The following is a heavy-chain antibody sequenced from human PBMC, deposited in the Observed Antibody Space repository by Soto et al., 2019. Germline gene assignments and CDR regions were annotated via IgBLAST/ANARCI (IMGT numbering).Heavy chain of an antibody. J-gene: IGHJ4*02. D-gene: IGHD1-26*01. V-gene: IGHV3-30-3*01. CDR2: ISYDGSNK. CDR3: ARGSGSYYPLSY. CDR1: GFTFSSYA. Sequence: GGSLRLSCAASGFTFSSYAMHWVRQAPGKGLEWVAVISYDGSNKYYADSVKGRFTISRDNSKNTLYLQMNSLRAEDTAVYYCARGSGSYYPLSYWGQGTLVTVSS.